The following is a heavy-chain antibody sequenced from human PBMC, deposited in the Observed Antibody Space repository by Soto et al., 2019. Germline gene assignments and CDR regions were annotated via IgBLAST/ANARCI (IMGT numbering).Heavy chain of an antibody. CDR1: CGSISSNKW. D-gene: IGHD2-2*01. CDR2: IYQSGST. Sequence: SETLSLTSDVYCGSISSNKWWSFVRQPPGKGLEWIGEIYQSGSTNYNPSLKSRVTISLDKSKNQFSLKLTSVTAADSAVYYCARDDHIVVVPTSLGAMDVWGQGTTVTVSS. CDR3: ARDDHIVVVPTSLGAMDV. J-gene: IGHJ6*01. V-gene: IGHV4-4*02.